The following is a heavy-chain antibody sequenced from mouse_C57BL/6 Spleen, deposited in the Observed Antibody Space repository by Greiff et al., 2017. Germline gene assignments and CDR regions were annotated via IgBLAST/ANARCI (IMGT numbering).Heavy chain of an antibody. V-gene: IGHV1-66*01. CDR1: GYSFTSYY. D-gene: IGHD1-1*01. Sequence: VQLQQSGPELVKPGASVKISCKASGYSFTSYYIHWVKQRPGQGLEWIGWIYPGSGNTKYNEKFKGKATLTADTSSSTASMQLSSLTSEDSAVYYCARGGTTVVFDYWGQGTTLTVSS. J-gene: IGHJ2*01. CDR2: IYPGSGNT. CDR3: ARGGTTVVFDY.